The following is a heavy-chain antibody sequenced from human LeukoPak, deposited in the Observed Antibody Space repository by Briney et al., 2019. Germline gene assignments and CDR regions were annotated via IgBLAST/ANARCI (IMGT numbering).Heavy chain of an antibody. J-gene: IGHJ5*02. CDR3: KKRGGGHYDSSGYCWFDP. Sequence: GGSLRLSCAASGFTVSSNEMSWVRQAPGKGLEWVSSISGGSTYYADSRKGRFTISRDNSKNTLYLQMNSLRAEDTAVYYCKKRGGGHYDSSGYCWFDPWGQGTLVTVSS. D-gene: IGHD3-22*01. CDR1: GFTVSSNE. V-gene: IGHV3-38-3*01. CDR2: ISGGST.